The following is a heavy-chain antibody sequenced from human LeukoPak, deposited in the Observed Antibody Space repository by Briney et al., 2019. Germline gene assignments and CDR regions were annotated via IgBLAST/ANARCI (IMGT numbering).Heavy chain of an antibody. V-gene: IGHV3-30*02. Sequence: GGSLRLSCAASAFTFSSYGMHWVRQAPGKGLEWVAYIQYDRTNEQYAHSVKGRFRISRDNSNNILYLQMNSLRTEDTAVYYCAKDRGANLGFDYWGQGTLVTVSS. CDR3: AKDRGANLGFDY. J-gene: IGHJ4*02. CDR2: IQYDRTNE. CDR1: AFTFSSYG. D-gene: IGHD3-10*01.